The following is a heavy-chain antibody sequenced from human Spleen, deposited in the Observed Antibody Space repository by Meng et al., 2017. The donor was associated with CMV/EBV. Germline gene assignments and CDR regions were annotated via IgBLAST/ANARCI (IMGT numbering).Heavy chain of an antibody. CDR1: GFTVETNY. V-gene: IGHV3-66*02. D-gene: IGHD2-8*01. Sequence: GGSLRLSCAASGFTVETNYMSWVRQAPGKGLEWVSDIYSAGNTYYADSVKGRFTISRDNSKNTLYLQMNSLRVEDTGLYFCAKDQLRYCSNGLCSYFDSWGQGTLVTVSS. CDR3: AKDQLRYCSNGLCSYFDS. CDR2: IYSAGNT. J-gene: IGHJ4*02.